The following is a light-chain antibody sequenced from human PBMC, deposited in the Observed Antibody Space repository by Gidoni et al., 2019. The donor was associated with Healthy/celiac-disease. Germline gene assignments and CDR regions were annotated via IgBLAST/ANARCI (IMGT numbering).Light chain of an antibody. CDR3: QQYDNSPLT. J-gene: IGKJ4*01. V-gene: IGKV1-33*01. CDR2: DAS. CDR1: QDISNY. Sequence: DIQITQSPSSLSSSVGDRVTITCQASQDISNYLNWYQQKPGKAPKLLIYDASTLETGVPSRFSGSGSGTDFTFTISSLQAEDIATDYCQQYDNSPLTFGGGTKVEIK.